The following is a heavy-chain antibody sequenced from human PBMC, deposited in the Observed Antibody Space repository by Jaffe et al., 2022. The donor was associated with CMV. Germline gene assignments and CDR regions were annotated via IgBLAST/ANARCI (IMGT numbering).Heavy chain of an antibody. CDR3: AREGGVLKTTVTFDY. Sequence: QVQLQQWGAGLLKPSETLSLTCAVYGGSFSGYYWSWIRQPPGKGLEWIGEINHSGSTNYNPSLKSRVTISVDTSKNQFSLKLSSVTAADTAVYYCAREGGVLKTTVTFDYWGQGTLVTVSS. J-gene: IGHJ4*02. CDR1: GGSFSGYY. D-gene: IGHD4-17*01. V-gene: IGHV4-34*01. CDR2: INHSGST.